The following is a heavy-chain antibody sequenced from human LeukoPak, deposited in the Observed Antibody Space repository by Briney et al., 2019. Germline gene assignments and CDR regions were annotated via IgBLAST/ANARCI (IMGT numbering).Heavy chain of an antibody. CDR1: GYTLTELS. CDR3: ATGPFGSGSYLGY. CDR2: FDPEDGKT. Sequence: ASVKVSCKVSGYTLTELSMHWVRQAPGKGLEWMGGFDPEDGKTVYAQKFQGRVTMTEDTSTDTAYMELSSLRSEDTAVYYCATGPFGSGSYLGYWGQGTLVTVSS. V-gene: IGHV1-24*01. J-gene: IGHJ4*02. D-gene: IGHD3-10*01.